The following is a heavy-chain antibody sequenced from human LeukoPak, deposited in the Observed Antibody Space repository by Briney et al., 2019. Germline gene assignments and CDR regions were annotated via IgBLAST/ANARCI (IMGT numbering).Heavy chain of an antibody. V-gene: IGHV1-18*01. Sequence: GASVKVSCKASGYTFTSYGISWVRRAPGQGLEWMGWISAYNGNTNYAQKLQGRVTMTTDTSTSTAYMELRSLRSDDTAVYYCAREGLTSWGDSIVGANDYWGQGTLVTASS. CDR1: GYTFTSYG. CDR2: ISAYNGNT. D-gene: IGHD1-26*01. CDR3: AREGLTSWGDSIVGANDY. J-gene: IGHJ4*02.